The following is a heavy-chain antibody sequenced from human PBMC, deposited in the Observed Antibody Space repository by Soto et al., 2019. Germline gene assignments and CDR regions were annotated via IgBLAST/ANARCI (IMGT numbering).Heavy chain of an antibody. V-gene: IGHV4-59*12. CDR3: ARAPGLYDILTGYYNRRFDP. D-gene: IGHD3-9*01. J-gene: IGHJ5*02. CDR1: DASIRNFY. Sequence: PSETLSLTCTVSDASIRNFYWSWIRQSPGKGLEWLGYIYDSGSTNYNPSLKSRVTISVDTSKNQFSLKLSSVTAADTAVYYCARAPGLYDILTGYYNRRFDPWGQGTLVTVSS. CDR2: IYDSGST.